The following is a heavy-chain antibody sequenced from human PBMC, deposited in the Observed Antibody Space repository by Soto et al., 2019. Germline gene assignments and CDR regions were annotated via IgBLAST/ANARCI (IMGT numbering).Heavy chain of an antibody. J-gene: IGHJ5*02. Sequence: QLVESGGGLVQPGGSLRLSCAASGFTFSSYWLHWVRQAPGEGLVWVSRINPDGGRTNYADSVKGRFTISRDNAKNTLYLQMDSLRAEDTAVYYCASVKLGSYDWVDPWGQGTLVTVSS. CDR2: INPDGGRT. CDR3: ASVKLGSYDWVDP. V-gene: IGHV3-74*01. CDR1: GFTFSSYW. D-gene: IGHD3-16*01.